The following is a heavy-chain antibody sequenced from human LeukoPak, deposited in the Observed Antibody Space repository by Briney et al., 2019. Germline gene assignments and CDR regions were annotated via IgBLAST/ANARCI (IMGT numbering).Heavy chain of an antibody. CDR3: AKDRTVGASCWYFDL. D-gene: IGHD1-26*01. Sequence: GGSLRLACTASGVTLSSFAMSWARQAPGKGLEWVSGITSRGSGGNTYYGESVKGRFTISRGNSKNTLFLHMTTLRAEDTAIYYCAKDRTVGASCWYFDLWGRGTLVTVSS. J-gene: IGHJ2*01. CDR1: GVTLSSFA. V-gene: IGHV3-23*01. CDR2: ITSRGSGGNT.